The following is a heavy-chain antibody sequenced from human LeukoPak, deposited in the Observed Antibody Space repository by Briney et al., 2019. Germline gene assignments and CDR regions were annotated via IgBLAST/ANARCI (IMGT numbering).Heavy chain of an antibody. J-gene: IGHJ4*02. V-gene: IGHV3-23*01. Sequence: PGGSLTLSCAASGFTFSSYAMTWVRQAPGKGLDWVSAISGSGGSTYYADSVKGRFTISRDNSKNTLYLQMNSLRAEDTAVYYCAKDGGEYNYGYSDFDYWGQGTLVTVSS. CDR2: ISGSGGST. D-gene: IGHD5-18*01. CDR3: AKDGGEYNYGYSDFDY. CDR1: GFTFSSYA.